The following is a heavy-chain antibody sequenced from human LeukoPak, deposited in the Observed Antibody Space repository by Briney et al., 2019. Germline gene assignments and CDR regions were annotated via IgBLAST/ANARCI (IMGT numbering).Heavy chain of an antibody. CDR2: IYYSGST. J-gene: IGHJ4*02. V-gene: IGHV4-59*12. CDR1: GGSISSYY. D-gene: IGHD3-22*01. Sequence: TETLSLTCTVSGGSISSYYWSWIRQPPGKGLEWIGYIYYSGSTNYNPSLKSRVTISVDTSKNQFSLKLSSVTAADTAVYYCARSGRGPYYYDSSGYYYVYWGQGTLATVSS. CDR3: ARSGRGPYYYDSSGYYYVY.